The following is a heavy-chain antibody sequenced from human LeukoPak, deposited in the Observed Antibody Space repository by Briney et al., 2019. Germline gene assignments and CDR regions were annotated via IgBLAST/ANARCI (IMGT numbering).Heavy chain of an antibody. CDR2: IYYSGST. CDR3: ARGGIAALFDY. J-gene: IGHJ4*02. D-gene: IGHD6-6*01. V-gene: IGHV4-59*01. Sequence: PSETLSLTCTVSGGSISSYYWSWIRQPPGEGLEWIGYIYYSGSTNYNPSLKSRVTISVDTSKNQFSLKLSSVTAADTAVYYCARGGIAALFDYWGQGTLVTVSS. CDR1: GGSISSYY.